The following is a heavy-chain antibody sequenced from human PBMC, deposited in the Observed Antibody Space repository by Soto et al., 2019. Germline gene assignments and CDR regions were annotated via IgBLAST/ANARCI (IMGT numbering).Heavy chain of an antibody. CDR1: GYTFTNYY. Sequence: ASVKVSCKASGYTFTNYYIHWVRQAPGQGLEWMGIINPSDGSITYAQRFQGRVTMTRDTSTSTVYMELNSLRSEDTALFYCARIMAAQTSSPYYFDYWGQGTLVTVSS. CDR3: ARIMAAQTSSPYYFDY. J-gene: IGHJ4*02. D-gene: IGHD6-6*01. CDR2: INPSDGSI. V-gene: IGHV1-46*01.